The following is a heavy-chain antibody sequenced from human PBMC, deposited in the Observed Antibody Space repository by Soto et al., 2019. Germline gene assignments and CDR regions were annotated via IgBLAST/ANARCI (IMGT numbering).Heavy chain of an antibody. J-gene: IGHJ3*02. CDR1: GGSVSSSNW. CDR3: ARVPGVVVSADDAFDI. Sequence: QVQLQESRPGLVKPSGTLSLTCAVSGGSVSSSNWWSWVRQSPGKGLEWMGEIYHSGSAHYNPSLKSRATISLDKSKNQFSLRLTSVTAADTAVYYCARVPGVVVSADDAFDIWGPGTRVIVSS. D-gene: IGHD2-21*02. CDR2: IYHSGSA. V-gene: IGHV4-4*02.